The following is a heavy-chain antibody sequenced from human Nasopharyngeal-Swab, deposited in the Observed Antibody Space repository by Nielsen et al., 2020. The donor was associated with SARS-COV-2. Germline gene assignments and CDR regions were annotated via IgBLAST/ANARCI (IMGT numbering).Heavy chain of an antibody. CDR2: ITGKNGNA. CDR3: ATSATFGPGGAGDY. CDR1: DYSFNKNT. Sequence: VSVKVSCKASDYSFNKNTVSWVRQGPGQGLVWMGWITGKNGNALYAETLQGRITMTTDTSTNTAYMELRSLRSDDTAVYYCATSATFGPGGAGDYWGQGTLVTVSS. D-gene: IGHD2-8*02. J-gene: IGHJ4*02. V-gene: IGHV1-18*04.